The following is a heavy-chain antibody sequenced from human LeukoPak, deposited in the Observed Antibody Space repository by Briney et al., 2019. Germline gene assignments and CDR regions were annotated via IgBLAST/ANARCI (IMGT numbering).Heavy chain of an antibody. J-gene: IGHJ4*02. CDR2: IIPIFGTA. V-gene: IGHV1-69*13. CDR1: GGTFSSYA. CDR3: ASRHYYDSSGHNLALDY. Sequence: GASVKVSCKASGGTFSSYAISWVRQAPGQGLEWMGGIIPIFGTANYAQKFQGRVTITADESTSTAYMELSSLRSEDTAVYYCASRHYYDSSGHNLALDYWGQGTLVTVSS. D-gene: IGHD3-22*01.